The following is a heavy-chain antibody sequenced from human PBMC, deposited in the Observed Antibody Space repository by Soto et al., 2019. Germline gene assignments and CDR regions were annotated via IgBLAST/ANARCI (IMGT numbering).Heavy chain of an antibody. Sequence: TGGSLRLSCAASGFTFSTYWMHWVRQAPGKGLVWVSRIISDESTTIYADFVKGRFTISRDNAKNTLYLQMNSLSVEDTDMYYCATGPTPAFDIWGLGTMVTV. J-gene: IGHJ3*02. CDR1: GFTFSTYW. CDR2: IISDESTT. D-gene: IGHD2-15*01. V-gene: IGHV3-74*01. CDR3: ATGPTPAFDI.